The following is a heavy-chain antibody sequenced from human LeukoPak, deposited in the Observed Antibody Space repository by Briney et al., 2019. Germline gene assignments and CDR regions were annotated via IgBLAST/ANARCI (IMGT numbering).Heavy chain of an antibody. CDR1: GGTFSSYA. D-gene: IGHD5-18*01. V-gene: IGHV1-69*04. J-gene: IGHJ4*02. CDR2: IIPILGIA. CDR3: ARDPAVARGYSYGYNFDY. Sequence: SVKVSCKASGGTFSSYAISWVRQAPGQGLEWMGRIIPILGIANYAQKFQGRVTITADKSPSTAYMQLSSLRSEDTAVYYCARDPAVARGYSYGYNFDYWGRGTLVTVSS.